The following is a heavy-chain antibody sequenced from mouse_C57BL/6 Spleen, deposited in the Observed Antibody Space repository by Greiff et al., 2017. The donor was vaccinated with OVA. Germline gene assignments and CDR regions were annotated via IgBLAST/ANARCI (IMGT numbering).Heavy chain of an antibody. J-gene: IGHJ2*01. V-gene: IGHV1-76*01. Sequence: VHLVESGAELVRPGASVKLSCKASGYTFTDYYINWVKQRPGQGLEWIARIYPGSGNTYYNEKFKGKATLTAEKSSSTAYMQLSSLTSEDSAVYFCAYDSSLDYWGQGTTLTVSS. CDR2: IYPGSGNT. CDR3: AYDSSLDY. D-gene: IGHD2-4*01. CDR1: GYTFTDYY.